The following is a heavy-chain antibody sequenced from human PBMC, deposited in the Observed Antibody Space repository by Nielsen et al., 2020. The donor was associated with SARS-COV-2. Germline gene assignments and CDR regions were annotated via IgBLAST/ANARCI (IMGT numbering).Heavy chain of an antibody. CDR2: IWYDGRKK. CDR1: GFTFSSYG. CDR3: VLQWGY. V-gene: IGHV3-33*03. D-gene: IGHD2-15*01. Sequence: GESLKISCAASGFTFSSYGMNWVRQAPGKGLEWVAVIWYDGRKKYHADSVKGRFTISRDNARKSLSLQMNSLRAEDTAVYYCVLQWGYWGQGTLVTVAS. J-gene: IGHJ4*02.